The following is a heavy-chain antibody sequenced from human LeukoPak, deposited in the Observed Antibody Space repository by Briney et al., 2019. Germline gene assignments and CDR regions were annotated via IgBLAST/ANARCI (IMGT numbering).Heavy chain of an antibody. CDR3: AGRATYYYYYGMDA. V-gene: IGHV4-4*07. J-gene: IGHJ6*02. CDR2: IYTSGST. CDR1: GGSISSYY. Sequence: SETLSLTCTVSGGSISSYYWSWIRQPAGKGLEWIGRIYTSGSTNYNPSLKSRVTMSVDTSKNQFSLKLSSVTAADTAVYYCAGRATYYYYYGMDAWGQGTTVTVSS.